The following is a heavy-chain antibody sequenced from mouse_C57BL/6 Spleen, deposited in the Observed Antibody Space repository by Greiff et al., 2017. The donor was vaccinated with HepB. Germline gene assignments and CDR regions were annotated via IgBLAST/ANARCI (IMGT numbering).Heavy chain of an antibody. V-gene: IGHV10-1*01. CDR3: VRQRDPYSYAMDY. CDR1: GFSFNTYA. J-gene: IGHJ4*01. CDR2: IRSKSNNYAT. Sequence: EVQLVESGGGLVQPKGSLKLSCAASGFSFNTYAMNWVRQAPGKGLEWVARIRSKSNNYATYYADSVKDRFTISRDDSESMLYLQMNNLKTEDTDMYYCVRQRDPYSYAMDYWGQGTSVTVSS. D-gene: IGHD1-1*01.